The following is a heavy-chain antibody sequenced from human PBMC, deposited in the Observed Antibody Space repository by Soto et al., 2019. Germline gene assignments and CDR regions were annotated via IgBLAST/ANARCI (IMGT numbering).Heavy chain of an antibody. V-gene: IGHV1-2*04. J-gene: IGHJ6*03. D-gene: IGHD3-9*01. CDR3: AREGGYDILTGYRIDPFSYYMDV. CDR2: INPNSGGT. CDR1: GYTFTGYY. Sequence: ASVKVSCKASGYTFTGYYMHWVRQAPGQGLEWMGWINPNSGGTNYAQKFQGWVTMTRDTSISTAYMELSRLRSDDTAVYYCAREGGYDILTGYRIDPFSYYMDVWGKGTTVTVAS.